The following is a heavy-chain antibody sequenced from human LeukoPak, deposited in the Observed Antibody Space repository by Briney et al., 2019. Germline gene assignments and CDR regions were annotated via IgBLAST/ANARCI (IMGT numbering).Heavy chain of an antibody. J-gene: IGHJ4*02. CDR1: GFPFSTYA. D-gene: IGHD4-23*01. CDR2: ISSDGSNK. V-gene: IGHV3-30*19. CDR3: AREVHGGPDY. Sequence: GGSLRLSCAASGFPFSTYAMHWVRQAPGKGLEWVALISSDGSNKYYADSVKGRFTISRDNSKNTLYLQVNSLRAEDTAVYSCAREVHGGPDYWGQGTLVTVSS.